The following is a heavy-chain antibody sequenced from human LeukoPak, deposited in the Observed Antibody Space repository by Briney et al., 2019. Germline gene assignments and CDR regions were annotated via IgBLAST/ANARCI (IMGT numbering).Heavy chain of an antibody. CDR1: GGSISSGTYY. V-gene: IGHV4-61*02. CDR3: ARLPDP. J-gene: IGHJ5*02. CDR2: IYTSGIT. Sequence: SQTLSLTCTVPGGSISSGTYYWYWIRQPAGKGLEWIGRIYTSGITNYNHSLKSRVTISVDTSKNQFSLKLTSVTASDTAVYYCARLPDPWGQGTLVTVSS.